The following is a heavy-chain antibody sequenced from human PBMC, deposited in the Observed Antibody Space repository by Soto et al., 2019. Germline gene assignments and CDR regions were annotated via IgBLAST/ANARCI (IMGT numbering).Heavy chain of an antibody. Sequence: QVQLVESGGGVVQPGRSLRLSCAASGFTFSTYGMQWARQAPGKGLEWVAGISNDGGNKNYANSVTVRFTISRDNSKSTLYLQMNSLRPEDTAVYYCLPSFIASSSWCQGTLVTVSS. CDR1: GFTFSTYG. V-gene: IGHV3-30*03. CDR2: ISNDGGNK. CDR3: LPSFIASSS. J-gene: IGHJ4*01. D-gene: IGHD6-13*01.